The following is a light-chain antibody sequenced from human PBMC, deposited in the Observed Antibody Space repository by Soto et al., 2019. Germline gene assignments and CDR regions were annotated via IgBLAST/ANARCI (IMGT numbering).Light chain of an antibody. CDR2: DAS. Sequence: DIQMTQSPSALSASVGDRVTITCQASQDISNYLNLYQEKPGKAPDLLIYDASKLETGVPSRFRGTGSGTAFTFTITNLQPEDIATYYCQQYDSRPLTFGGGTQVRI. V-gene: IGKV1-33*01. J-gene: IGKJ4*01. CDR1: QDISNY. CDR3: QQYDSRPLT.